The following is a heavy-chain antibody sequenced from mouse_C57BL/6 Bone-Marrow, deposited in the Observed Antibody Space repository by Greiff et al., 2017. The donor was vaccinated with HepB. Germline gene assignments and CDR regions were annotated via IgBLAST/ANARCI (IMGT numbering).Heavy chain of an antibody. V-gene: IGHV1-55*01. J-gene: IGHJ1*03. CDR3: ARGDTTVVYFDV. CDR1: GYTFTCYW. Sequence: QVQLQQPGAELVKPGASVKMSCKASGYTFTCYWITWVKQRPGPGLSWIGDIYPGSGSTNYNEKFKSKATLTVDPSSSTAYMQLRSLTSEDSAFYYCARGDTTVVYFDVWGTGTTVTVSS. D-gene: IGHD1-1*01. CDR2: IYPGSGST.